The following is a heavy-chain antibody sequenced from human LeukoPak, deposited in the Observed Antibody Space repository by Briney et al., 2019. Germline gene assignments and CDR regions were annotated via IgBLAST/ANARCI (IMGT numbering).Heavy chain of an antibody. CDR3: ARVAERTWLPYDAAFDI. J-gene: IGHJ3*02. Sequence: PSETLSLTCTVSGYSISGGYYWGWIRQPPGRGLEWIGTIYHGGSTYYNPSLESRVTISLDTSKNHFSLNLTSVTAADTAMYYCARVAERTWLPYDAAFDIWGLGTMVTVSS. CDR2: IYHGGST. V-gene: IGHV4-38-2*02. D-gene: IGHD3-9*01. CDR1: GYSISGGYY.